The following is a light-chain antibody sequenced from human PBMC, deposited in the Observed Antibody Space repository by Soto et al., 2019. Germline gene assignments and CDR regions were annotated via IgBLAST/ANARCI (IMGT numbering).Light chain of an antibody. J-gene: IGKJ1*01. Sequence: DIQMTQSPSTLSSSVGDRVTITCRASQNITKWLAWYQQKPGKAPKVLIYDASNLHSGVPSRFSGSGSGTEFTLSISSLQPDDFVTYYCQQYNANFGQGTKVDVK. CDR1: QNITKW. CDR2: DAS. V-gene: IGKV1-5*01. CDR3: QQYNAN.